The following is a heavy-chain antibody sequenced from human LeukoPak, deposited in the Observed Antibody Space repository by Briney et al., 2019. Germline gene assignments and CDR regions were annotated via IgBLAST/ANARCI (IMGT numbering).Heavy chain of an antibody. CDR2: ISGSGGST. D-gene: IGHD6-19*01. CDR1: GFTFSSYA. V-gene: IGHV3-23*01. CDR3: ARGLGLGSLSSGRPDYFDY. Sequence: GGSLRLSCAASGFTFSSYAMSWVRQAPGKGLEWVSAISGSGGSTYYADSVKGRFTISRDNSKNTLYLQMNSLRAEDTAVYYCARGLGLGSLSSGRPDYFDYWGQGTLVTVSS. J-gene: IGHJ4*02.